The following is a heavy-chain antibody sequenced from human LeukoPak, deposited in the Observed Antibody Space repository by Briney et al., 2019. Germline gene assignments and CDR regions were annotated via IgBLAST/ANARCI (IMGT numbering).Heavy chain of an antibody. Sequence: QPGGSLRLSCAASGFTFSSYAMNWVRQAPGKGLEWVSAISGSGGSTYYADSVKGRFTVSRDISKNTLYLQMNSLRAEDTAIYYCAKVRKGVGAFDLWGQGTMVTVSS. CDR1: GFTFSSYA. CDR3: AKVRKGVGAFDL. D-gene: IGHD3-16*01. J-gene: IGHJ3*01. CDR2: ISGSGGST. V-gene: IGHV3-23*01.